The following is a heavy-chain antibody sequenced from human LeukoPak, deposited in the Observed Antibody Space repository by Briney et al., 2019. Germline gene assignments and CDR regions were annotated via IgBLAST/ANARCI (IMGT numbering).Heavy chain of an antibody. CDR3: ARDTEYCSGGSCYWEIDAFDI. J-gene: IGHJ3*02. D-gene: IGHD2-15*01. CDR2: IYYSGST. V-gene: IGHV4-31*03. CDR1: GGSISSGGYY. Sequence: SETLSLTCTVSGGSISSGGYYWSWIRQHPGKGLEWIGYIYYSGSTYYNPSLKSRVTISVDTSKSQFSLKLSSVTAADTAVYYCARDTEYCSGGSCYWEIDAFDIWGQGTMVTVSS.